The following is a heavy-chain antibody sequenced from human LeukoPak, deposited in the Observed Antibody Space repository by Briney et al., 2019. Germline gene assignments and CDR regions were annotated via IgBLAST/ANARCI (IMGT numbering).Heavy chain of an antibody. D-gene: IGHD3-22*01. J-gene: IGHJ4*02. CDR2: IYYSGGT. CDR3: ARVYYYDSSGYSHTFDY. V-gene: IGHV4-59*01. CDR1: GGSISSYY. Sequence: SSETLSLTCTVSGGSISSYYWSWIRQPPGKGLEWIGYIYYSGGTNYNPSLKSRVTISVDTSKNQFSLKLSSVTAADTAVYYCARVYYYDSSGYSHTFDYWGQGTLVTVSS.